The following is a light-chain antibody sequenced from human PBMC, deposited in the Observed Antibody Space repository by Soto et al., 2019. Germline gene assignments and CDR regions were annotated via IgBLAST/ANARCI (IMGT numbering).Light chain of an antibody. V-gene: IGKV3-20*01. CDR2: GAS. CDR3: QQCGISLWT. J-gene: IGKJ1*01. Sequence: EIVLTQSPGTLSLSPGERATLSCRASQSVRSSYIAWYQQKPGQAPRLLIYGASSRATGIPDRFSGSGSGTDFTLTISRLEHEAFAVYYCQQCGISLWTFGQATNVEIK. CDR1: QSVRSSY.